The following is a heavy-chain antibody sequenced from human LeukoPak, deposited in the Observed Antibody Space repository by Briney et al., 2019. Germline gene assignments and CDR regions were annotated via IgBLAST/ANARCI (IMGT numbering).Heavy chain of an antibody. D-gene: IGHD4-17*01. CDR3: AMSAYGDSNRI. Sequence: GGSLRLSCAASGFTFSSYSMNWVRQAPGEGLEWVSSISSSSSYIYYADSVKGRFTISRDNAKNSLYLQMNSLRAEDTAVYYCAMSAYGDSNRIWGQGAMVTVSS. CDR2: ISSSSSYI. J-gene: IGHJ3*02. CDR1: GFTFSSYS. V-gene: IGHV3-21*01.